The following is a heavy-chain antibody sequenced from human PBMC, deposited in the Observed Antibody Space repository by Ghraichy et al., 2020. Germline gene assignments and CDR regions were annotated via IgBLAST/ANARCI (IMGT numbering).Heavy chain of an antibody. D-gene: IGHD3-9*01. J-gene: IGHJ4*02. CDR2: IWYDGSNN. V-gene: IGHV3-33*01. Sequence: SLRLSCAASGFTFSSYGMHWVRQAPGKGLEWVAVIWYDGSNNYYADSVKGRFTITRDNSKNTLYLQMNSLRAEDTAVYYCARDGAVFSDMGYYFDYWGQGTLVTVSS. CDR1: GFTFSSYG. CDR3: ARDGAVFSDMGYYFDY.